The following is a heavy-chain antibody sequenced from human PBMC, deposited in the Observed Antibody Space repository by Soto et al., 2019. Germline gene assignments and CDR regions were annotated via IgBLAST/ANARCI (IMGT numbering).Heavy chain of an antibody. Sequence: DVQLVESGGGLMQPGESLRLSCAASGLTVSGQKYVAWVRPAPGKGLEWVSALYDVDGSFYSDSVKGRFTTSSDSSKTTVYLQMNDLRPADTAVYYCATWHEREHAYDVWGQGTTVTVSS. CDR3: ATWHEREHAYDV. D-gene: IGHD1-1*01. CDR1: GLTVSGQKY. J-gene: IGHJ3*01. V-gene: IGHV3-53*01. CDR2: LYDVDGS.